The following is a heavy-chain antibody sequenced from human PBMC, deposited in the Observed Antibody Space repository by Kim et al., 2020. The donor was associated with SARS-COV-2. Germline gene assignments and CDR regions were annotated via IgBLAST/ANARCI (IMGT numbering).Heavy chain of an antibody. D-gene: IGHD2-15*01. V-gene: IGHV3-49*03. Sequence: GGSLRLSCTASGFTFGDYAMSWFRQAPGKGLEWVGFIRSKAYGGTTEYAASVKGRFTISGDDSKSIAYLQMNNLKTEDTAVYYRTRDSPNIVVVVAANDYRGRGTLVTVSS. J-gene: IGHJ4*02. CDR2: IRSKAYGGTT. CDR3: TRDSPNIVVVVAANDY. CDR1: GFTFGDYA.